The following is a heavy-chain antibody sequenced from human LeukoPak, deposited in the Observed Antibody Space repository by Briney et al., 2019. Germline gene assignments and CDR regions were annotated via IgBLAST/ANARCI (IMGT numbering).Heavy chain of an antibody. CDR2: IYYSGST. CDR1: GGSISSSSYY. J-gene: IGHJ4*02. CDR3: ARDPGGGNSGYDY. D-gene: IGHD4-23*01. Sequence: SETLSLTCTVSGGSISSSSYYWGWIRQPPGKGLEWIGSIYYSGSTYYNPSLKSRVTISVDTSKNQFSLKLSSVTAADTAVYYCARDPGGGNSGYDYWGQGTLVTVSS. V-gene: IGHV4-39*07.